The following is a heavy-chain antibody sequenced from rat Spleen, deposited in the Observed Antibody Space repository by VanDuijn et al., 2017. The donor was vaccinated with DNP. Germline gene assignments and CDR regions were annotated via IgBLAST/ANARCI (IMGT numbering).Heavy chain of an antibody. CDR1: GFTFSDYA. CDR3: AARYSSSWFAY. Sequence: EVQLVESGGGLVQPGNSLKLSCTDSGFTFSDYAMAWIRQVPGRGLEWVASITSSGGSIYYPDSVKGRFTISRDDAKNTLYLQMNSLRSEDTATYYCAARYSSSWFAYWGQGTLVTVSS. D-gene: IGHD1-2*01. CDR2: ITSSGGSI. V-gene: IGHV5S23*01. J-gene: IGHJ3*01.